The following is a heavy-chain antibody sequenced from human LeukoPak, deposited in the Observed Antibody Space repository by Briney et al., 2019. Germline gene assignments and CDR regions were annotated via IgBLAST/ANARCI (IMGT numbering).Heavy chain of an antibody. V-gene: IGHV3-74*01. D-gene: IGHD4-23*01. CDR2: IASDGSST. J-gene: IGHJ4*02. CDR1: GFTFSSYW. Sequence: RSGGSLRLSCAASGFTFSSYWMNWVRQAPGKGLVWVSRIASDGSSTTYADSVKDRFSISRDNAKNTLYLQMNSLRVEDTAVYYCARGRPHGNDYWGQGTLVTVSS. CDR3: ARGRPHGNDY.